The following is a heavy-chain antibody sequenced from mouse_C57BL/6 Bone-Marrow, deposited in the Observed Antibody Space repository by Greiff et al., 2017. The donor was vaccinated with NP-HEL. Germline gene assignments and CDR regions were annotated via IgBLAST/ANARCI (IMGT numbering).Heavy chain of an antibody. CDR3: ARFGDYYGSSPYYAMDY. CDR2: IDPSDSET. D-gene: IGHD1-1*01. Sequence: QVQLQQPGAELVRPGSSVKLSCKASGYTFTSYWMHWVKQRPIQGLEWIGNIDPSDSETHYNQKFKDKATLTVDKSSSPAYMQLSSLTSEDSAVYYCARFGDYYGSSPYYAMDYWGQGTSVTVSS. CDR1: GYTFTSYW. V-gene: IGHV1-52*01. J-gene: IGHJ4*01.